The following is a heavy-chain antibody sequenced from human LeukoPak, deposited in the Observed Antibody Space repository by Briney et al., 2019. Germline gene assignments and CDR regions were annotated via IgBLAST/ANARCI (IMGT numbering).Heavy chain of an antibody. CDR2: THYTGET. V-gene: IGHV4-59*11. CDR3: GRNLGSGSDH. Sequence: PSETLPLTCNVSGDPISGPYWNWIRQSPGRGLEWIGYTHYTGETNYNPSLKSRLTMSVDTSNNQVYLRLSSVTAADTAVYYCGRNLGSGSDHWGQGTLVTVSS. CDR1: GDPISGPY. J-gene: IGHJ4*02. D-gene: IGHD3-10*01.